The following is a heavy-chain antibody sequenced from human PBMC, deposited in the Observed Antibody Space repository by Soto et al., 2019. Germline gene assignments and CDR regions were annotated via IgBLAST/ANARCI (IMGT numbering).Heavy chain of an antibody. Sequence: GGSLRLSCAASGFTFSDYYMSWIRQAPGKGLEWVSYISSSSSYTNYADSVKGRFTISRDNAKNSLYLQMNSLRAEDTAVYYCARGAGGEQWLVRYNYFDYWGQGTLVTVSS. V-gene: IGHV3-11*06. CDR3: ARGAGGEQWLVRYNYFDY. J-gene: IGHJ4*02. CDR2: ISSSSSYT. CDR1: GFTFSDYY. D-gene: IGHD6-19*01.